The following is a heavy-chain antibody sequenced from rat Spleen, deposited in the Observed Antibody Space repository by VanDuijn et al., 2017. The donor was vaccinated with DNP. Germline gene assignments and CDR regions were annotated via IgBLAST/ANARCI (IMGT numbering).Heavy chain of an antibody. V-gene: IGHV5S10*01. CDR3: ATRTSSYYYDGYPFDY. CDR1: GFTFSDYN. D-gene: IGHD1-12*03. Sequence: EVQLVESGGGLVQPGRSLKLSCAASGFTFSDYNMAWVRQAPKKGLEWVATIIYDGSRTYYRDSVKGRFTISRDNAKSTLYLQMESRRAEDTATYYCATRTSSYYYDGYPFDYWGQGVMVIVSS. J-gene: IGHJ2*01. CDR2: IIYDGSRT.